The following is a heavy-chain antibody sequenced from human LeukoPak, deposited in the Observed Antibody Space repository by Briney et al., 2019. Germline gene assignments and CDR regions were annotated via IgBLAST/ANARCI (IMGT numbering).Heavy chain of an antibody. D-gene: IGHD3-16*02. Sequence: GGSLRLSCAASGFTVSSNYMSWVRQAPGKGLEWVSVIYSGGSTYYADSVKGRFTISRDNSKNTLYLQMNSLRAEDTAVYYCARGRTTLIMFGGVILDYWGQGTLVTVSS. CDR2: IYSGGST. V-gene: IGHV3-53*01. CDR3: ARGRTTLIMFGGVILDY. CDR1: GFTVSSNY. J-gene: IGHJ4*02.